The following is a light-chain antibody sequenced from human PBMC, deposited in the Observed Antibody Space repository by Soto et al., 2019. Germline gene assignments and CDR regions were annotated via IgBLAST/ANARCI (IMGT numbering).Light chain of an antibody. CDR1: SSDVGGYNY. CDR2: DVS. Sequence: QSTLTQPRSVSGSPGQSVTISCTGTSSDVGGYNYVSWYQQHPGKAPKLMIYDVSKRPSGVPDRFSGSKSGNTASLTISGLQAEDEADHYCCSYAGSYTNWVFGGGTKLTVL. V-gene: IGLV2-11*01. J-gene: IGLJ3*02. CDR3: CSYAGSYTNWV.